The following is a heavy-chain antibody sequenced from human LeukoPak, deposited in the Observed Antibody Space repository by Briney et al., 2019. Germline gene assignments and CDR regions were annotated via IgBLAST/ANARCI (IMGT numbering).Heavy chain of an antibody. V-gene: IGHV3-23*01. CDR2: ISGSGGST. J-gene: IGHJ4*02. D-gene: IGHD2-21*02. CDR1: GFTFSTYA. Sequence: GGSLRLSCAASGFTFSTYAMSWVRQAPGEGLEWVSAISGSGGSTYYADSVKGRFTVSRDNSKNTLYLQMNSLRAEDTALYYCAKKSGGDCHDYWGQGTLVTVSS. CDR3: AKKSGGDCHDY.